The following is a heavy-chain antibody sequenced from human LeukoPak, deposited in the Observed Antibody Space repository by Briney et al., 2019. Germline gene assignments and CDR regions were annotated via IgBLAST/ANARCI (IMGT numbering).Heavy chain of an antibody. D-gene: IGHD2-8*01. V-gene: IGHV3-23*01. CDR1: GFTFSSNA. J-gene: IGHJ4*02. Sequence: GGSLRLSCAASGFTFSSNAMSWVRQAPGKGLEWVSAISGSGGSTYYADSVKGRFTISRDNSKNTLYLQMNSLRAEDTAVYYCAKSHEGMLFLDYWGQGTLVTVSS. CDR3: AKSHEGMLFLDY. CDR2: ISGSGGST.